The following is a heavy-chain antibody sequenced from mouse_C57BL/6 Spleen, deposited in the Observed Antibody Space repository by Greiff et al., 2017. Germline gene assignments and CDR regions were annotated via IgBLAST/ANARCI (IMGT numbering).Heavy chain of an antibody. Sequence: EVKVVESGGGLVKPGGSLKLSCAASGFTFSSYAMSWVRQTPEKRLEWVATISDGGSYTYYPDNVKGRFTISRDNAKNNLYLQMSHLKSEDTAMYYCARDGDSDFDYWGQGTTLTVSS. J-gene: IGHJ2*01. CDR3: ARDGDSDFDY. CDR1: GFTFSSYA. D-gene: IGHD2-13*01. CDR2: ISDGGSYT. V-gene: IGHV5-4*01.